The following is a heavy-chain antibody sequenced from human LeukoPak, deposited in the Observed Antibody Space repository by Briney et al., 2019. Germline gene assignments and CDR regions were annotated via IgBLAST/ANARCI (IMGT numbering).Heavy chain of an antibody. CDR3: AKDRAVAGMGGLGY. CDR1: GFTFSTHG. CDR2: IWYDGSNK. J-gene: IGHJ4*02. Sequence: GGSLRLSCGASGFTFSTHGMHWVRQAPGKGLEWVAIIWYDGSNKYYADSVKGRFTISRDNSKNTMYLQMNSLRAEDTTVYYCAKDRAVAGMGGLGYWGQGTLVTVSS. D-gene: IGHD6-19*01. V-gene: IGHV3-30*02.